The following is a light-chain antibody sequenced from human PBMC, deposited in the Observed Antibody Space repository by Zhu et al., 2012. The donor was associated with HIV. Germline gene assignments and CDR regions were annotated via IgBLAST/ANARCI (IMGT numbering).Light chain of an antibody. Sequence: ETLMTQSPATLSVSPGERGTLSCRASESVRTNLAWYQQKPGQPPRLLISRASTRATAIPDRFSGSGFGTEFILTISSLQSEDFAVYYCQQYHNWPPTFGQGTKVEVK. J-gene: IGKJ1*01. CDR3: QQYHNWPPT. CDR2: RAS. CDR1: ESVRTN. V-gene: IGKV3-15*01.